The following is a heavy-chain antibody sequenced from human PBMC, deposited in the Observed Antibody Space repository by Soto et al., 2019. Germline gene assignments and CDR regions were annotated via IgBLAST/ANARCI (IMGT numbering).Heavy chain of an antibody. Sequence: PGGSLRLSCAASGFTFSSYSMNWVRQAPGKGLEWVSYISSSSSTIYYADSVKGRFTISRDNAKNSLYLQMNSLRDEGTAVYYCARVYKPLTQIVVVITVDYWGQGTLVTVSS. CDR2: ISSSSSTI. D-gene: IGHD3-22*01. V-gene: IGHV3-48*02. J-gene: IGHJ4*02. CDR1: GFTFSSYS. CDR3: ARVYKPLTQIVVVITVDY.